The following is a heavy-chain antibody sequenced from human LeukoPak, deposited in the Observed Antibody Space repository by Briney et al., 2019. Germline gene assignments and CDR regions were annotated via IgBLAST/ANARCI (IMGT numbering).Heavy chain of an antibody. Sequence: GGSLRPACPAAGFTVITNDMTWVGLVACQGLHLVLVLYSDGNTKYADSVQGRFTISRDNSKNTLYLEMNSLSPDDTAVYYCARGVEPLAANTLAYWGQGTLVTVSS. D-gene: IGHD1-14*01. CDR1: GFTVITND. J-gene: IGHJ4*02. CDR3: ARGVEPLAANTLAY. V-gene: IGHV3-53*01. CDR2: LYSDGNT.